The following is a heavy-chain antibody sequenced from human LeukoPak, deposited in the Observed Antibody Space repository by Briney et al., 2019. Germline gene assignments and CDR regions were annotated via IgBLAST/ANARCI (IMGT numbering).Heavy chain of an antibody. J-gene: IGHJ3*02. CDR3: ARDSYGDYGYDAFDI. CDR2: ISSSSSYI. V-gene: IGHV3-21*01. Sequence: GGSLRLSCAASGFTFSSYSMNWARQAPGKGLEWVSSISSSSSYIYYADSVKGRFTISRDNAKNSLYLQMNSLRAEDTAVYYCARDSYGDYGYDAFDIWGQGTMVTVSS. D-gene: IGHD4-17*01. CDR1: GFTFSSYS.